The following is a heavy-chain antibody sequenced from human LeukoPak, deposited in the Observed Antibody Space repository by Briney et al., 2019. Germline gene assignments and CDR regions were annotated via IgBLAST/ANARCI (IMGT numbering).Heavy chain of an antibody. J-gene: IGHJ4*02. V-gene: IGHV3-30-3*02. CDR2: ISYDGSNK. CDR3: AKRDVHHYCFDS. CDR1: GFTFSSYA. Sequence: GRSLRLSCAASGFTFSSYAMHWVRQAPGKGLEWVAVISYDGSNKYYADSVKGRFTISRDNSKNTLYLQMNSLRAEDTAVYYCAKRDVHHYCFDSWGQGTLVPVSS. D-gene: IGHD2-15*01.